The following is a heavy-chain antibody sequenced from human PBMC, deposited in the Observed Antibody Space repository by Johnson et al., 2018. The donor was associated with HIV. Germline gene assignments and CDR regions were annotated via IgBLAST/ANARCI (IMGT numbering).Heavy chain of an antibody. CDR1: GFTFSSYA. D-gene: IGHD6-13*01. J-gene: IGHJ3*02. V-gene: IGHV3-23*04. Sequence: VQLVESGGGVVQPGRSLRLSCAASGFTFSSYAMHLVRQAPGKGLEWVSAISGSGGSTYYADSVKGRFTIASDNSKNTLYLQMNSLRAEDTAVYYCAKDSSTTSGYSSSWYVSGAFDIWGQGTKVTVSS. CDR2: ISGSGGST. CDR3: AKDSSTTSGYSSSWYVSGAFDI.